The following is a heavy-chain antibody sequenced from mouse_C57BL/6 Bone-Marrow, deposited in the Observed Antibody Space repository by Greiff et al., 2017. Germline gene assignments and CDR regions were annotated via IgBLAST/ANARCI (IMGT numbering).Heavy chain of an antibody. CDR3: ARSGYYYGSSGYYYAMDY. CDR1: GYTFTSYW. Sequence: VQLQQPGTELVKPGASVKLSCKASGYTFTSYWMHWVKQRPGQGLEWIGNINPSNGGTNYNAKFKSKATLTVDNSSSTAYMQLSSLTSEDSAVYYCARSGYYYGSSGYYYAMDYWGQGTSVTVSS. D-gene: IGHD1-1*01. CDR2: INPSNGGT. J-gene: IGHJ4*01. V-gene: IGHV1-53*01.